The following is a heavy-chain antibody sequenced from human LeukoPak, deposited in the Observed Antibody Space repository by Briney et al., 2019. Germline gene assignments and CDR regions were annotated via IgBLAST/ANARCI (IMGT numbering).Heavy chain of an antibody. D-gene: IGHD3-16*02. V-gene: IGHV1-24*01. CDR1: GYTLTELS. Sequence: ASVKVSCKVSGYTLTELSMHWVRQAPGKGLEWMGGFDPEDGKTIYAQKFQGRVTMTEDTSTDTAYMELRSLRSDDTAVYYCARVEAPGGITFGGVIVTGYYFDYWGQGTLVTVSS. J-gene: IGHJ4*02. CDR2: FDPEDGKT. CDR3: ARVEAPGGITFGGVIVTGYYFDY.